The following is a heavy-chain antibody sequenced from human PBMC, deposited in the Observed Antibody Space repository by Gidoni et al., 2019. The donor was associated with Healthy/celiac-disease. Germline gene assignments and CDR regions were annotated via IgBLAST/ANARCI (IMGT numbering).Heavy chain of an antibody. CDR2: IRSNGGST. V-gene: IGHV3-64D*06. J-gene: IGHJ3*02. D-gene: IGHD6-6*01. CDR3: VKDRRLAARPNAFDI. CDR1: GFTFISYA. Sequence: EVQLVESGGGLVQPGGSLRLSCSASGFTFISYAMHWVRQAPGKGLEDVSAIRSNGGSTYYADSVKGRFTISRDNSKNTLYLQMSSLRAEDTAVYYCVKDRRLAARPNAFDIWGQGTMVTVSS.